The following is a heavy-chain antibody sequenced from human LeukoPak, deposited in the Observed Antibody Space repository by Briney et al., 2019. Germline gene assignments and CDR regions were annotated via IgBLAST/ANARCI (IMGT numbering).Heavy chain of an antibody. Sequence: GGSLRLSCVASGFTFSTYAMNWVRQAPGKGLDWVSGVTGSGDSTYYADSVKGRFTISRDNSKNTLYLQMNRLRGEDTAVYYCAKARSIGVEGNWSDTWGQGTLVTVSS. CDR2: VTGSGDST. D-gene: IGHD2-15*01. CDR3: AKARSIGVEGNWSDT. CDR1: GFTFSTYA. J-gene: IGHJ5*02. V-gene: IGHV3-23*01.